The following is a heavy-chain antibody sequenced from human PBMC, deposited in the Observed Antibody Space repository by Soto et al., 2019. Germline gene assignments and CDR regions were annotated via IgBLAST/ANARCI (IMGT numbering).Heavy chain of an antibody. V-gene: IGHV3-30*18. CDR1: GFTFSTYG. CDR3: AKSVYNWNDGLFDY. D-gene: IGHD1-1*01. CDR2: ISYDGVNK. J-gene: IGHJ4*02. Sequence: QVQLVESGGGVVQPGRSLRLSCAASGFTFSTYGMHWVRQAPGKGLEWVAVISYDGVNKYYADSVKGRFTISRDNSKNTLYLKMNSLRAEDTAVYYCAKSVYNWNDGLFDYWCKGTLVTVSS.